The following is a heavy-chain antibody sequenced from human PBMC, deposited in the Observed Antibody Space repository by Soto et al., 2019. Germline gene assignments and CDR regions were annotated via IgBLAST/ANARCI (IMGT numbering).Heavy chain of an antibody. Sequence: QVQLQESGPGLVKPSETLSLTCTVSGGSISSYYWSWIGQPPGKGLEWIGYIYYSGSTNYNPSLKSRVTIPVDTSKNQFSLKLSSVTAADTAVYYCARDRASGYSSGWYIDYWGQGTLVTVSS. CDR2: IYYSGST. CDR3: ARDRASGYSSGWYIDY. V-gene: IGHV4-59*01. CDR1: GGSISSYY. D-gene: IGHD6-19*01. J-gene: IGHJ4*02.